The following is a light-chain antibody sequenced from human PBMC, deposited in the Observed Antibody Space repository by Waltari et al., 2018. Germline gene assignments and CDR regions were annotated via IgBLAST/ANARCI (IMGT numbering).Light chain of an antibody. Sequence: QSALTQPASVSGSPGQSIHISCTGTSSDLGGFNFFPWYQQHPGKAPKVLIYEGTKRPSGISNRFSGSKSGNTASLTISGLQAEDEADYYCCSYAGRITFVVFGGGTKLTVL. CDR2: EGT. CDR3: CSYAGRITFVV. V-gene: IGLV2-23*01. CDR1: SSDLGGFNF. J-gene: IGLJ2*01.